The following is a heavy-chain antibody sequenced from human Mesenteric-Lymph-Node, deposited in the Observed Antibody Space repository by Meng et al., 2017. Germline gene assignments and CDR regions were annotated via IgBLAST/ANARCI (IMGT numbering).Heavy chain of an antibody. CDR1: GFTFSSYW. V-gene: IGHV3-21*01. J-gene: IGHJ4*02. Sequence: GESLKISCAASGFTFSSYWMSWVRQAPGKGLEWVSSISSSSSYIYYADSVKGRFTISRDNAKNSLYLQMNSLRAEDTAVYYCARAWHSPGAWGQGTLVTVSS. CDR3: ARAWHSPGA. D-gene: IGHD1-26*01. CDR2: ISSSSSYI.